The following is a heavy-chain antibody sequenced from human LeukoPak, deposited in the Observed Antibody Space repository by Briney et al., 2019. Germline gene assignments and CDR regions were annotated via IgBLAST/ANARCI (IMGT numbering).Heavy chain of an antibody. J-gene: IGHJ5*02. CDR1: GFTFSRYS. V-gene: IGHV3-9*01. CDR2: ISWNSGSI. CDR3: AKDDSSTWYNWFDP. D-gene: IGHD6-13*01. Sequence: GGSLRLSCAVSGFTFSRYSMNWVRQAPGKGLEWVSGISWNSGSIGYADSVKGRFTISRDNAKNSLYLQMNSLRAEDTALYYCAKDDSSTWYNWFDPWGQGTLVTVSS.